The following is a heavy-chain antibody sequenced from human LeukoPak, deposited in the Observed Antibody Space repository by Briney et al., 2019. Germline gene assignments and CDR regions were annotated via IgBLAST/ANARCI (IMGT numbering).Heavy chain of an antibody. V-gene: IGHV1-46*01. CDR1: GYTFTSYY. J-gene: IGHJ3*02. D-gene: IGHD6-6*01. CDR2: INPSGGST. CDR3: ARARAAQGAFDI. Sequence: GASVKVSCRASGYTFTSYYMHWVRQAPGQGLEWMGIINPSGGSTSYAQKFQGRVTMTRDTSTSTVYMELSSLRSEDTAVYYCARARAAQGAFDIWGQGTMVTVSS.